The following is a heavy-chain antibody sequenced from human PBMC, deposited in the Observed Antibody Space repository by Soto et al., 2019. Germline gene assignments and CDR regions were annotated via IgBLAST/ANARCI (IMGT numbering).Heavy chain of an antibody. Sequence: SETLSLTCTVSGGSISSYYWSWIRQPPGKGLEWIGYIYYSGSTNYNPSLKSRVTISVDTSKNQFSLKLSSVTAADTAVYYCASRSMIVTAFDIWGQGTMVTVSS. CDR1: GGSISSYY. D-gene: IGHD3-22*01. CDR3: ASRSMIVTAFDI. J-gene: IGHJ3*02. V-gene: IGHV4-59*01. CDR2: IYYSGST.